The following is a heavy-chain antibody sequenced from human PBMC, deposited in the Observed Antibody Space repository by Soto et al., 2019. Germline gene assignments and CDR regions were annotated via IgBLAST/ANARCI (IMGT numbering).Heavy chain of an antibody. J-gene: IGHJ6*02. V-gene: IGHV4-30-4*01. CDR3: ARLAYSNYEPAYYYYGMDV. CDR1: DGSISSGDYY. D-gene: IGHD4-4*01. Sequence: TLSLSCTVSDGSISSGDYYWSWIRHPPGKGLEWIGYIYYSGSTYFNPSLKSRVTISVDTSKNQFSLKLSSVTAADTAVYYCARLAYSNYEPAYYYYGMDVWGQGTTVTVSS. CDR2: IYYSGST.